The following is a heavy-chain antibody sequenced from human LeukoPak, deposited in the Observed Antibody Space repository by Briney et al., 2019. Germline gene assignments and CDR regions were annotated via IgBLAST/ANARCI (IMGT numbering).Heavy chain of an antibody. CDR2: IWYDGSNI. Sequence: GGSLRLSCAASGFTFGSYGMHWVRQAPGTGPEWVAVIWYDGSNIYYADSVKGRFTISRDNSKNTLFLQMNSLRAEDTAVYYCARGYDKPDYWGQGTLVTVSS. CDR1: GFTFGSYG. D-gene: IGHD3-3*01. CDR3: ARGYDKPDY. V-gene: IGHV3-33*01. J-gene: IGHJ4*01.